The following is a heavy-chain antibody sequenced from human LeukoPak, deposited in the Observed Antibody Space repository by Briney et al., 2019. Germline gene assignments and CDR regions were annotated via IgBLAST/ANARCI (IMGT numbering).Heavy chain of an antibody. Sequence: GSSVKVSCKASGGTLSSYAISWVRQAPGQGLEWMGGIIPIFGTANYAQKFQGRVTITTDESTSTAYMELSSLRSEDTAVYYCASCTYYYDSSGYSGFDYWGQGTLVTVSS. CDR1: GGTLSSYA. V-gene: IGHV1-69*05. CDR2: IIPIFGTA. CDR3: ASCTYYYDSSGYSGFDY. D-gene: IGHD3-22*01. J-gene: IGHJ4*02.